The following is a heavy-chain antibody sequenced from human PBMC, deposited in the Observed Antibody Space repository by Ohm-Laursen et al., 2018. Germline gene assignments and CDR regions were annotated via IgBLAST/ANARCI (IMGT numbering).Heavy chain of an antibody. CDR1: GFTFSTNR. Sequence: SLRLSCAASGFTFSTNRMNWVRQAPGKGLEWVSSISSSSSYIYYADSVKGRFTISRDNAKNSLFLQMNSLRAEDTAVYYCTTDPYCTNGVCYSDYYYGMDVWGQGTTVTVSS. J-gene: IGHJ6*02. V-gene: IGHV3-21*01. CDR2: ISSSSSYI. CDR3: TTDPYCTNGVCYSDYYYGMDV. D-gene: IGHD2-8*01.